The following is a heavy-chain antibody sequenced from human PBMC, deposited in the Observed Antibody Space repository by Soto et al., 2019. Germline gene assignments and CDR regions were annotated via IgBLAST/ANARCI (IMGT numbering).Heavy chain of an antibody. D-gene: IGHD5-12*01. CDR3: AREDVSGSDYYYYYAMDV. CDR2: INSVGSST. CDR1: GFTFSSYW. V-gene: IGHV3-74*01. J-gene: IGHJ6*02. Sequence: GGSLRLSCAAAGFTFSSYWMHWFRQSTGKGLVWVSRINSVGSSTNYADSVKGRFTISRDNAQNSLYLQMNSLKAEDTAVYYCAREDVSGSDYYYYYAMDVWGQGT.